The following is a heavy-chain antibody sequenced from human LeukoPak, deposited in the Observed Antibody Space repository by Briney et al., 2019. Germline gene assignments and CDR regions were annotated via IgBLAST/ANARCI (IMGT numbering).Heavy chain of an antibody. V-gene: IGHV3-53*01. CDR3: ARGRPTGFDY. CDR1: GFTVSSNY. CDR2: IYSGGST. J-gene: IGHJ4*02. Sequence: PGGSLRLSCAGSGFTVSSNYMSWVRQAPGKGLEWVSVIYSGGSTYYADSVKGRFTISRDNSKNTLYLQMNSLRAEDPAGYYCARGRPTGFDYWGQGTLVTVSS.